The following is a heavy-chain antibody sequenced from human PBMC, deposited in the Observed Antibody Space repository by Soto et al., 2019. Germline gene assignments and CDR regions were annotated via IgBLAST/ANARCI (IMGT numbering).Heavy chain of an antibody. V-gene: IGHV1-8*01. J-gene: IGHJ5*02. Sequence: QVQLVQSGAEVKKPGASVKVSCKASGYTFTSYDINWVRQATGQGLEWMGWMNPNSGNTGYAQKFQGRVTMTRNTSISTAYMELSSLRSEDTAVDYCARALAAPTHNWFDPWGQGTLVTVSS. D-gene: IGHD2-15*01. CDR1: GYTFTSYD. CDR2: MNPNSGNT. CDR3: ARALAAPTHNWFDP.